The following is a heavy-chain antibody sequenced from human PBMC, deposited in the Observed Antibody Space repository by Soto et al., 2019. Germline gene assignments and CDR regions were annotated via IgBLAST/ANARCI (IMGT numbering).Heavy chain of an antibody. J-gene: IGHJ5*02. V-gene: IGHV4-39*01. CDR1: GGSISSSSYY. CDR2: IYYSGST. Sequence: SETLSLTCTVSGGSISSSSYYWGWIRQPPGKGLEWIGSIYYSGSTYYNPSLKSRVTISVDTSKNQFSLKLSSVTAADPAVYYCARNPIVVVSAASYDFWSGYRGSWFDPWGQGTLVTVSA. D-gene: IGHD3-3*01. CDR3: ARNPIVVVSAASYDFWSGYRGSWFDP.